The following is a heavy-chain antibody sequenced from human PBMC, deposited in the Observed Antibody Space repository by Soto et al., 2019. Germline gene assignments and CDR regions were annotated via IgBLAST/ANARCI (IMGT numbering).Heavy chain of an antibody. CDR1: GYTFINYA. D-gene: IGHD1-1*01. CDR2: ISTYKGNT. J-gene: IGHJ3*02. CDR3: ARVEATTDAFDI. V-gene: IGHV1-18*01. Sequence: QIQLVQSGPEVKKPGASVKVSCKASGYTFINYAISWVRQAPGQGLEWMGWISTYKGNTNYAQTLQDRVTMTTDTSTSTAYMELRSLRSDDTVVYYCARVEATTDAFDIWGQGTMVTVSS.